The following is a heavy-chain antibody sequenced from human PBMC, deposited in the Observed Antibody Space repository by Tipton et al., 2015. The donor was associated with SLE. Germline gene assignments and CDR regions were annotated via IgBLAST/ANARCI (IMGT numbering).Heavy chain of an antibody. CDR1: GGSISSYY. CDR3: ARDYGDFDAFDI. D-gene: IGHD4-17*01. Sequence: TLSLTCAVSGGSISSYYWSWIRQPPGKGLEWIGYIYYSGSTNYNPSLKSRVTISVDTSKNQFSLKLSSVTAADTAVYYCARDYGDFDAFDIWGQGTMVTVSS. V-gene: IGHV4-59*01. CDR2: IYYSGST. J-gene: IGHJ3*02.